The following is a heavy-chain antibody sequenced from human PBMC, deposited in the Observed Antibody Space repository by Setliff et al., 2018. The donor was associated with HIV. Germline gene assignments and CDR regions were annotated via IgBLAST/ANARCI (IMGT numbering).Heavy chain of an antibody. V-gene: IGHV4-38-2*02. D-gene: IGHD3-10*01. Sequence: SETLSLTCAVSGYSISSGYYWGWIRQPPGKGLEWIGSIYHSGSTYYNPSLKSRVTISVDTSKNQFSLKLSPVTAADTAVYYCARDGMVRGVIISWGQGTLVTVSS. CDR3: ARDGMVRGVIIS. CDR2: IYHSGST. CDR1: GYSISSGYY. J-gene: IGHJ5*02.